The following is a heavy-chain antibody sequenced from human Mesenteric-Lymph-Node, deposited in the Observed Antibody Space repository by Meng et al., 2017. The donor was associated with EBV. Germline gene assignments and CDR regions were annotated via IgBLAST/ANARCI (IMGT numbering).Heavy chain of an antibody. Sequence: HLQQSGPGLVKPQETLSLTCTVSGGSISSSNYYWGWIRQPPGKGLEWIGSIYYSGSTHYNPSLKSRVTISEDTSKNQFSLKVSSVIAADTAVYYCARREASSPGWFDPWGQGTLVTVSS. CDR1: GGSISSSNYY. CDR3: ARREASSPGWFDP. J-gene: IGHJ5*02. CDR2: IYYSGST. V-gene: IGHV4-39*01. D-gene: IGHD6-13*01.